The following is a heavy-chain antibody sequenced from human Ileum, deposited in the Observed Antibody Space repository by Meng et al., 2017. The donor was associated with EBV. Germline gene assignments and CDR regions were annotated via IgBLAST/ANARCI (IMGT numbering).Heavy chain of an antibody. CDR2: IYHSGST. J-gene: IGHJ4*02. V-gene: IGHV4-4*02. Sequence: QESGPGVVKASGNPSLTCAVCGGSISRSNWWSWVRQPPGKGLEWIGEIYHSGSTNYNPSLKSRVTISVDKSKNQFSLKLSSVTAADTAVYYCASFPPPGKQWLVTDYWGQGTLVTVSS. CDR1: GGSISRSNW. D-gene: IGHD6-19*01. CDR3: ASFPPPGKQWLVTDY.